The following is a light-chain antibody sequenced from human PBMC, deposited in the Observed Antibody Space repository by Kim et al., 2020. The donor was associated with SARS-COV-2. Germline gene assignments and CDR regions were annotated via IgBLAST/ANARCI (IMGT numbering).Light chain of an antibody. CDR2: DVS. CDR1: QSVSNY. V-gene: IGKV3-11*01. Sequence: GTLSLSPGERATLSSRASQSVSNYLAWYQQKPGQAPRLLMYDVSNRATDIPARFSGSGSGTDFTLTISSLEPEDFAVYYCQLRRTFGPGTKVDIK. J-gene: IGKJ3*01. CDR3: QLRRT.